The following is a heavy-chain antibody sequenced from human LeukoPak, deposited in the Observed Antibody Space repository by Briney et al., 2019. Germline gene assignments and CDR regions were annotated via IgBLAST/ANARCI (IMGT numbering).Heavy chain of an antibody. Sequence: ASVKVSCEASGYTFTSYYMHWVRQAPGQGLEWMGIINPSGGSSSYAQKFQGRVTMTRDTSTSTVYMELSSLRSEDTAVYYCARGLVVTAMTGYFDYWGQGNLVTVSS. V-gene: IGHV1-46*01. J-gene: IGHJ4*02. CDR3: ARGLVVTAMTGYFDY. CDR1: GYTFTSYY. CDR2: INPSGGSS. D-gene: IGHD2-21*02.